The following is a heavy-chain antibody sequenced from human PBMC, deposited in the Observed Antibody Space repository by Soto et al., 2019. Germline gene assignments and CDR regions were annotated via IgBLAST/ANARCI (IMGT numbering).Heavy chain of an antibody. D-gene: IGHD6-6*01. CDR2: ISGSGGST. Sequence: GGSLRLSCAASGFTFSSYAMSWVRQAPGKGLEWVSAISGSGGSTYYADSVKGRFTISRDNSKNTLYLQMNSLRAEDTAVFYCAKGTTYSSSSGYWGQGTLVTVSS. CDR1: GFTFSSYA. J-gene: IGHJ4*02. V-gene: IGHV3-23*01. CDR3: AKGTTYSSSSGY.